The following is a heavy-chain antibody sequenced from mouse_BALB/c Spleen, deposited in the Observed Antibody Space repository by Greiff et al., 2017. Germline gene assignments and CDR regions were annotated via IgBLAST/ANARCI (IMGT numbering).Heavy chain of an antibody. CDR1: GFTFSSYG. CDR2: ISSGGSYT. J-gene: IGHJ4*01. V-gene: IGHV5-6*01. Sequence: EVQLVESGGDLVKPGGSLKLSCAASGFTFSSYGMSWVRQTPDKRLEWVATISSGGSYTYYPDSVKGRFTISRDNAKNTLYLQMSSLKSEDTAMYYCARPPRYAMDYWGQGTSVTVSS. CDR3: ARPPRYAMDY.